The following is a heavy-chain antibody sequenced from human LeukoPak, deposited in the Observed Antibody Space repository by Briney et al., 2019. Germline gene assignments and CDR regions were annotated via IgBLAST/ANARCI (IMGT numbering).Heavy chain of an antibody. CDR3: ARMSLSYYYDSSGPYFDY. V-gene: IGHV1-18*01. J-gene: IGHJ4*02. Sequence: GASVTVSCKASGYTFTSYGISWVRQAPGQGLEWMGWISAYNGNTNYAQKLQGRVTMTTDTSTSTAYMELRSLRSDDTAVYYCARMSLSYYYDSSGPYFDYWGQGTLVTVSP. D-gene: IGHD3-22*01. CDR2: ISAYNGNT. CDR1: GYTFTSYG.